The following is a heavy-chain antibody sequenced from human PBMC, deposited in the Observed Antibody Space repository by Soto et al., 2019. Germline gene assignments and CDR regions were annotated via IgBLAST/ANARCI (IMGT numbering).Heavy chain of an antibody. D-gene: IGHD3-3*01. CDR3: AGDTHLGWLTRVSTSYCYGMDV. CDR2: IIPIFGTA. Sequence: QVQLVQSGAEVKKPGSSVKVSCKASGVTFSRYAISWVRQAPGQGLEWMGGIIPIFGTANYAQKFQGRVTITADESTSTAYMEVSSMRCEDTAVYYCAGDTHLGWLTRVSTSYCYGMDVWGQGTTVTVSS. V-gene: IGHV1-69*01. CDR1: GVTFSRYA. J-gene: IGHJ6*02.